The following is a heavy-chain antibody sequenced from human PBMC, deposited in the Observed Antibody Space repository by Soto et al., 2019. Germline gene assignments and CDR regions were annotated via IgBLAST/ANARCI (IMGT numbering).Heavy chain of an antibody. J-gene: IGHJ6*02. CDR3: ARCIAAASGQNGDYGMDV. Sequence: ASVKVSCKASGYTFTSYAMHWVRQAPGQRLEWMGWINAGNGNTKYSQKFQGRVTITRDTSASTAYMELSSLRSEDTAVYYCARCIAAASGQNGDYGMDVWGQGTTVTVSS. CDR2: INAGNGNT. V-gene: IGHV1-3*01. D-gene: IGHD6-13*01. CDR1: GYTFTSYA.